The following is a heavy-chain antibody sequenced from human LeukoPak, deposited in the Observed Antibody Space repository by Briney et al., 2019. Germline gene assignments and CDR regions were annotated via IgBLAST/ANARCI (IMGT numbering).Heavy chain of an antibody. CDR2: ISSSSSYI. CDR3: ARTCSSTSCYTDFDY. J-gene: IGHJ4*02. CDR1: GFTFSSYS. V-gene: IGHV3-21*01. D-gene: IGHD2-2*02. Sequence: GGSLRLSCAASGFTFSSYSMNWVRQAPGKGLEWVSSISSSSSYIYYADSVKGRFTISRDNAKNSLYLQMNSLRAEDTAVYYCARTCSSTSCYTDFDYWGQGTLVTVSS.